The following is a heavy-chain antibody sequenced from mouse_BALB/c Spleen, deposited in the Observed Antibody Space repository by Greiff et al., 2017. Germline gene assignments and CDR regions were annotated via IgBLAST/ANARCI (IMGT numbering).Heavy chain of an antibody. CDR2: ISSGGST. CDR3: ARGGGSSYDAMDY. D-gene: IGHD1-1*01. CDR1: GFTFSSYA. V-gene: IGHV5-6-5*01. Sequence: EVKVVESGGGLVKPGGSLKLSCAASGFTFSSYAMSWVRQTPEKRLEWVASISSGGSTYYPDSVKGRFTISRDNARNILYLQMSSLRSEDTAMYYCARGGGSSYDAMDYWGQGTSVTVSS. J-gene: IGHJ4*01.